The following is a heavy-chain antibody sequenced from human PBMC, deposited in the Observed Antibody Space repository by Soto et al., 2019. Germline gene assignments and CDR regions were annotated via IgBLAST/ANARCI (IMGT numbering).Heavy chain of an antibody. CDR3: AKGRSYYYYYGVDV. V-gene: IGHV3-48*01. Sequence: GGSLRLSCAASGFTFTTCPMNWVRQAPGKGLEWVSYISSSSGTIYYADSVKGRFTISRDNSKSTLYLQMNSLRAEDTALYYCAKGRSYYYYYGVDVWGQGTTVTVSS. CDR2: ISSSSGTI. CDR1: GFTFTTCP. J-gene: IGHJ6*02.